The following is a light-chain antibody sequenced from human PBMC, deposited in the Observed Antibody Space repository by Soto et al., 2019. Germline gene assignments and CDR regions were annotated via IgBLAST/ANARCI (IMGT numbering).Light chain of an antibody. J-gene: IGLJ2*01. Sequence: QSALTQPASVSGSPGQSIAISCTGTSSDVGGYNYVSWYQQHPGKAPKLMIYDVSSRPSGVSDRFPGSKSGNTASLTISGLQAEDESDYYCSSYTSSSTLVFGGGTKVTVL. V-gene: IGLV2-14*01. CDR2: DVS. CDR1: SSDVGGYNY. CDR3: SSYTSSSTLV.